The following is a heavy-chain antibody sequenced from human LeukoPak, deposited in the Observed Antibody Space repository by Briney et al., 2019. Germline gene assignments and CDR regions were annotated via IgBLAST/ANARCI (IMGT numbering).Heavy chain of an antibody. D-gene: IGHD3-22*01. CDR2: ISGSGGST. V-gene: IGHV3-23*01. Sequence: GGSLRLSCAASGFTFSIYAMSWVRQAPGKGLEWVSAISGSGGSTYYADSVKGRFTISRDNSKNTLYLQMNSLRAEDTAVYYCAKGSVLVVINHYFDYWGQGTLVTVSS. J-gene: IGHJ4*02. CDR1: GFTFSIYA. CDR3: AKGSVLVVINHYFDY.